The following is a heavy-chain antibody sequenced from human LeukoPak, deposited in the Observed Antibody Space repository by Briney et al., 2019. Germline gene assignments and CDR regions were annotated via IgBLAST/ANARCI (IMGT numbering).Heavy chain of an antibody. CDR1: GYTFTSYA. CDR3: ATGSYYYDSSGYCPLEFDY. J-gene: IGHJ4*02. D-gene: IGHD3-22*01. CDR2: INTNTGNP. Sequence: ASVKVSCKASGYTFTSYAMNWVRQAPGQGLEWMGWINTNTGNPTYAQGFTGRFVFPLDTSVSTAYLQITRLKAEDTAVYYCATGSYYYDSSGYCPLEFDYWGQGTLVTVSS. V-gene: IGHV7-4-1*02.